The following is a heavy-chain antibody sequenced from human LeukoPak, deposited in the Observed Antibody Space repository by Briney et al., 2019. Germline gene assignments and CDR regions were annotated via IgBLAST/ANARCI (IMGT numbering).Heavy chain of an antibody. CDR2: IYSSGST. J-gene: IGHJ4*02. CDR3: ARGYRSSWAYFDY. D-gene: IGHD6-13*01. CDR1: GGSISSHY. V-gene: IGHV4-59*11. Sequence: SETLSLTCTVSGGSISSHYWSWIRQPPAKGLEWIGYIYSSGSTNYNPSLKSRVTISIDTPKNQFSLKLSSVTAADTSVYYCARGYRSSWAYFDYWGQGTLVTVSS.